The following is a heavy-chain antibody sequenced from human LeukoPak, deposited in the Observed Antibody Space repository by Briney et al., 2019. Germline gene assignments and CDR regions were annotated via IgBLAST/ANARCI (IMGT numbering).Heavy chain of an antibody. V-gene: IGHV5-51*01. D-gene: IGHD2-2*01. J-gene: IGHJ4*02. CDR2: IYPDDSDT. CDR3: AIAGDSTTNCYRCFNY. Sequence: GESLKISCKGSGYRFTNYWIGWVRQMPGKGLEWMGIIYPDDSDTRHSPSFQGQVTISADKSISTACLQWNSLEASDTAMYYCAIAGDSTTNCYRCFNYWGQGTLVTVSS. CDR1: GYRFTNYW.